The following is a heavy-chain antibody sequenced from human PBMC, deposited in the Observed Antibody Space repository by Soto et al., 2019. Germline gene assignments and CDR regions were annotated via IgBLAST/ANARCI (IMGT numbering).Heavy chain of an antibody. J-gene: IGHJ4*02. CDR3: ARAAYNIDY. Sequence: PSETLSLTCTVSGGSISSYYWSWIRQPPGKGLEWIGYIYYTGDTNYNPSLKSRVTISVDTSKNQFSLKLRSVTAADTAVYYCARAAYNIDYWGQGILVTVSS. CDR1: GGSISSYY. V-gene: IGHV4-59*01. D-gene: IGHD1-1*01. CDR2: IYYTGDT.